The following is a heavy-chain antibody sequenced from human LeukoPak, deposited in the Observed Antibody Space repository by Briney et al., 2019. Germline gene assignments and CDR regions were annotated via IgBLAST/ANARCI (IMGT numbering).Heavy chain of an antibody. J-gene: IGHJ6*03. CDR1: GGSISSYY. CDR3: ARQSTVTKGVGYYYYYMDV. CDR2: IYTSGST. Sequence: PSETLSLTCTVSGGSISSYYWSWIRRPAGKGLEWIGRIYTSGSTNYNPSLKSRVTMSVDTSKNQFSLKLSSVTAADTAVFYCARQSTVTKGVGYYYYYMDVWGKGTTVTVSS. V-gene: IGHV4-4*07. D-gene: IGHD4-17*01.